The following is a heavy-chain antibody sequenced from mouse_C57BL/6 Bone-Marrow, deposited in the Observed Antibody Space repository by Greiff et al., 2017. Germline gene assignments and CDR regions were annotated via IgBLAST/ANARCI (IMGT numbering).Heavy chain of an antibody. Sequence: QVQLQQSGAELVRPGTSVKVSCKASGYAFTNYLIEWVKQRPGQGLEWIGVINPGSGGTNYNEKFKGKATLTADKSSSTAYMQLSSLTSEDSAVXFCARYDGYYFDYWGQGTTLTVSS. CDR3: ARYDGYYFDY. D-gene: IGHD2-3*01. V-gene: IGHV1-54*01. J-gene: IGHJ2*01. CDR1: GYAFTNYL. CDR2: INPGSGGT.